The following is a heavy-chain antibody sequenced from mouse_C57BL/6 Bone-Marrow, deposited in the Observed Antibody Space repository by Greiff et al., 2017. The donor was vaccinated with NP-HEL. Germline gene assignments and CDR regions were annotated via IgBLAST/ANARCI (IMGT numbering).Heavy chain of an antibody. D-gene: IGHD2-3*01. CDR2: IWRGGST. J-gene: IGHJ4*01. CDR3: AKFYDGYYYYAMDY. V-gene: IGHV2-5*01. CDR1: GFSLTSYG. Sequence: VQLQQSGPGLVQPSQSLSITCTVSGFSLTSYGVHWVRQSPGKGLEWLGVIWRGGSTDYNAAFMSRLSITKDNSKSQVFFKMNSLQADDTAIYYCAKFYDGYYYYAMDYWGQGTSVTVSS.